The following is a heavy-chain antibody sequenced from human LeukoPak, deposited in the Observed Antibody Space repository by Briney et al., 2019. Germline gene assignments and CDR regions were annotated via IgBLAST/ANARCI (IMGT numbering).Heavy chain of an antibody. D-gene: IGHD3-10*01. V-gene: IGHV6-1*01. Sequence: PSQTLSLTCTISGDSVSSNSAAWNWIRQSPSRGLEWLGRTYYRSKWYNDYAVSVKSRITINPDTSKNQFSLQLNSVTPEDMAVYYCARAPLLWFGELLSWFDPWGQGTVVTVSS. CDR3: ARAPLLWFGELLSWFDP. CDR1: GDSVSSNSAA. J-gene: IGHJ5*01. CDR2: TYYRSKWYN.